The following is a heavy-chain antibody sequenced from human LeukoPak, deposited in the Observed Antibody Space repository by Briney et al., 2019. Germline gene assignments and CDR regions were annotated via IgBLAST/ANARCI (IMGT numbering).Heavy chain of an antibody. V-gene: IGHV1-2*02. D-gene: IGHD3-10*01. J-gene: IGHJ4*02. Sequence: GASVKVSCKASGYTFTGYYMHWVRQAPGQGLEWMGWINPNSGGTNYAQKFQGRVTMTRDTSISTAYMELSRLRSDDTAVYYCARELRRYGSGSYPHSAGYWGQGTLVTVSS. CDR3: ARELRRYGSGSYPHSAGY. CDR2: INPNSGGT. CDR1: GYTFTGYY.